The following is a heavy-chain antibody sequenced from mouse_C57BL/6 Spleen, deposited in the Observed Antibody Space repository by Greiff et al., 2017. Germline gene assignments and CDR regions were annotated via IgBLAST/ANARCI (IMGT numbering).Heavy chain of an antibody. CDR1: GYTFTDYE. V-gene: IGHV1-15*01. D-gene: IGHD2-2*01. CDR2: IDPETGGT. Sequence: VQLQQSGAELVRPGASVTLSCKASGYTFTDYEMHWVKQTPVHGLEWIGAIDPETGGTAYNQKFKGKAILTADKSSSTAYMELRSLTSEDSAVYYCTGYDWFAYWGQGTLVTVSA. J-gene: IGHJ3*01. CDR3: TGYDWFAY.